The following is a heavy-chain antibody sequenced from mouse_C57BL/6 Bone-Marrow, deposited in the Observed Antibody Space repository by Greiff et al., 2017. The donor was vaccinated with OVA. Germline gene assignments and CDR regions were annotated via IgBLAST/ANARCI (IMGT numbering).Heavy chain of an antibody. CDR1: GFTFSDYG. V-gene: IGHV5-15*01. CDR2: ISNLAYSI. D-gene: IGHD2-1*01. Sequence: EVKLMESGGGLVQPGGSLKLSCAASGFTFSDYGMAWVRQAPRKGPEWVAFISNLAYSIYYADTVTGRFTISRENAKNTLYLEMSSLRSEDTAMYYCAKLLYYGFAYWGQGTLVTVSA. CDR3: AKLLYYGFAY. J-gene: IGHJ3*01.